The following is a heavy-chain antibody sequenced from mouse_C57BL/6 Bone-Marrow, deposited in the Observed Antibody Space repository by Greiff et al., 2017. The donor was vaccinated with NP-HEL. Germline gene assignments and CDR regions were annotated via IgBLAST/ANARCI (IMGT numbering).Heavy chain of an antibody. Sequence: QVQLQQPGAELVRPGTSVKLSCKASGYTFTSYWMHWVKQRPGQGLEWIGVIDPSDSYTNYNQKFKGKATLTVDTSSSTAYMQLSSLTSEDSAVYYGAREGALLRDYFDYWGQGTTLTVSS. V-gene: IGHV1-59*01. CDR3: AREGALLRDYFDY. CDR2: IDPSDSYT. CDR1: GYTFTSYW. D-gene: IGHD1-1*01. J-gene: IGHJ2*01.